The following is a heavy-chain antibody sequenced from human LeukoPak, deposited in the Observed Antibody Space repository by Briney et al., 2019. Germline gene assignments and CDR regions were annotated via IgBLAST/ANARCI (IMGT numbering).Heavy chain of an antibody. Sequence: ASVKVSCKASGYTFTSYDINWVRQATGQGLEWMGWMNPNSGNTGYAQKFQGRVTMTRNTSISTAYMELSSLRSEDTAVYHCARGRTGSSTLDYWGQGTLVTVSS. V-gene: IGHV1-8*01. J-gene: IGHJ4*02. CDR3: ARGRTGSSTLDY. CDR2: MNPNSGNT. CDR1: GYTFTSYD. D-gene: IGHD6-6*01.